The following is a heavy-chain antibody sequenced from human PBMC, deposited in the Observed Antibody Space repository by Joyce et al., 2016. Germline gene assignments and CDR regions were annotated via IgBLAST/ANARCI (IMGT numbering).Heavy chain of an antibody. V-gene: IGHV3-43*01. CDR1: GFTFDDYT. D-gene: IGHD3-3*01. J-gene: IGHJ4*02. CDR3: AKDRGGFGVVISSYLDY. CDR2: ISWDGGST. Sequence: EVQLVESGGVVVQPGGSLRLSCAASGFTFDDYTMHWVRQAAGKGLEGVSLISWDGGSTYYADSVKGRFTISRDNSKNSLYLQMNSLRTEDTALYYCAKDRGGFGVVISSYLDYWGQGTLVTVSS.